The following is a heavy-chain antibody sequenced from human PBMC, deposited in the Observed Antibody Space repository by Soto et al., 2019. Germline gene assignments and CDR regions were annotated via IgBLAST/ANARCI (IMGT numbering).Heavy chain of an antibody. J-gene: IGHJ6*02. D-gene: IGHD2-2*01. CDR3: ARLSIGFVVVPAGRKSNYYYGMDV. CDR1: GGSISSYY. V-gene: IGHV4-59*08. Sequence: SETLSLTCTVSGGSISSYYWSWIRQPPGKGLEWIGYIYYSGSTNYNPSLKSRVTISVDTSKNQFSLKLSSVTAADTAVYYCARLSIGFVVVPAGRKSNYYYGMDVWGQGTTVTVSS. CDR2: IYYSGST.